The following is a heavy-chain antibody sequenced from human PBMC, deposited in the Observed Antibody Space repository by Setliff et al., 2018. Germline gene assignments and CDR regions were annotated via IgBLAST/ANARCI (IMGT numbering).Heavy chain of an antibody. V-gene: IGHV1-18*01. D-gene: IGHD5-18*01. CDR2: ISAYNGNT. Sequence: GASVKVSCKASGYTFNRYGISWVRQAPGQGLEWMGWISAYNGNTNYAQKLQGRVTMTTDTSTSTAYMELRSLTSDDSAFYYCARAPSVELVTIRTNSWFTYWGQGTLVTVSS. CDR1: GYTFNRYG. J-gene: IGHJ4*02. CDR3: ARAPSVELVTIRTNSWFTY.